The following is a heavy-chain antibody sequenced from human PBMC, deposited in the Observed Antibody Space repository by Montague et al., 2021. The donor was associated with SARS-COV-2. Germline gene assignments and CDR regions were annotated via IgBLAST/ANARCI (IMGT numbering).Heavy chain of an antibody. D-gene: IGHD3-22*01. CDR1: GYTLTELS. Sequence: SVKVSCKVSGYTLTELSMHWVRQAPGKGLEWMGGLDPEDAETIYAQKFQGRVTMTEDTSTDTAYMELSSLRSEDTAVYYCATIPLHYYDSSRYFDYWGQGTLVTVSS. CDR2: LDPEDAET. CDR3: ATIPLHYYDSSRYFDY. V-gene: IGHV1-24*01. J-gene: IGHJ4*02.